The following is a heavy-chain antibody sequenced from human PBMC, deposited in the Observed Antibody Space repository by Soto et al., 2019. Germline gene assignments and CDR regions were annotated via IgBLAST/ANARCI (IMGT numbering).Heavy chain of an antibody. Sequence: ASVKVSCKTSGYTFSNYGITWVRQAPGQPLEWLGWISLYSDGTNYAQKFQGRVSMTTDTSTTTAYMELRSLRSDDTAVYYFAKVIPGAQAWFGPWGQGTFVTVSS. CDR2: ISLYSDGT. CDR1: GYTFSNYG. D-gene: IGHD2-2*01. CDR3: AKVIPGAQAWFGP. J-gene: IGHJ5*02. V-gene: IGHV1-18*01.